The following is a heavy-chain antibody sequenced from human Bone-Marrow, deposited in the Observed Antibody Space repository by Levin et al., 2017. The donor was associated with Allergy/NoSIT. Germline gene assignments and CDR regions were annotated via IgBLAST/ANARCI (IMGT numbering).Heavy chain of an antibody. V-gene: IGHV3-7*01. J-gene: IGHJ5*01. CDR1: GFTFSTKY. Sequence: GESLKISCIDSGFTFSTKYMTWVRQAPGKGLEWVAYISPDGRDTNYVDSVKGRFTISRDNAKNSVYLQMDSVRAEDTAVYYCARTARELNSWGQGTVVTVFS. D-gene: IGHD5-24*01. CDR3: ARTARELNS. CDR2: ISPDGRDT.